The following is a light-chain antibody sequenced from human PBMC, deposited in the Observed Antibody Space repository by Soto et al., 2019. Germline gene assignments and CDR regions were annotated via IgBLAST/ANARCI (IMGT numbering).Light chain of an antibody. V-gene: IGKV3-15*01. CDR1: QSINSD. CDR3: QQYNDWLALS. J-gene: IGKJ4*01. Sequence: EIVMTQSPATLSVSPGERATLSCRASQSINSDLAWYLQKPGQAPRLPIYGASTRAAGIPARFSGSGSVTEFTLTISSLQPEDFAVYYCQQYNDWLALSFGGGTKVDIK. CDR2: GAS.